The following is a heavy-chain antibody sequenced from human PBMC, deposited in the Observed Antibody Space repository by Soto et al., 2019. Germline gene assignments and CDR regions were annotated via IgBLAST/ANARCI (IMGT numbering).Heavy chain of an antibody. V-gene: IGHV3-30-3*01. Sequence: GGSLRLSCAASGFTFSSYAMHWVRQAPGKGLEWVAIISYDGSNKYYADSVKGRFTISRDNAKNSLHLQMNSLRDEDTALYYCAREHIKDSSGWYRRDFDYWGQGTLVTVSS. CDR1: GFTFSSYA. CDR2: ISYDGSNK. J-gene: IGHJ4*02. D-gene: IGHD6-19*01. CDR3: AREHIKDSSGWYRRDFDY.